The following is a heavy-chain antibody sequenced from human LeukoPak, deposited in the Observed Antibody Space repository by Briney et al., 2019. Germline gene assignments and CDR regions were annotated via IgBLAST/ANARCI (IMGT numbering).Heavy chain of an antibody. Sequence: ASVKVSCKASGYTFTSYYMHGVRQAPGQGLEWMGIINPSGGSTSYAQKFQGRVTMTRDMSTSTVYMELSSLRSEDTAVYYCARDSYSGYDSGGYWGQGTLVTVSS. CDR2: INPSGGST. V-gene: IGHV1-46*01. J-gene: IGHJ4*02. D-gene: IGHD5-12*01. CDR3: ARDSYSGYDSGGY. CDR1: GYTFTSYY.